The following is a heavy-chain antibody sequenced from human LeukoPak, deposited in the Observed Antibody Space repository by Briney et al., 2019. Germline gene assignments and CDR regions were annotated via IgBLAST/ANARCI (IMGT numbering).Heavy chain of an antibody. CDR3: ARRRLNWGAFDI. CDR2: LSYSGSP. Sequence: SETLSLTCTVSGGSISSYYYSWIRQPPGKGLEWIGSLSYSGSPYYNPSLKSRVTISGDMSKNQFSLKLSSVTAADTAVYYCARRRLNWGAFDIWGQGTMVTVSS. CDR1: GGSISSYY. D-gene: IGHD7-27*01. V-gene: IGHV4-59*05. J-gene: IGHJ3*02.